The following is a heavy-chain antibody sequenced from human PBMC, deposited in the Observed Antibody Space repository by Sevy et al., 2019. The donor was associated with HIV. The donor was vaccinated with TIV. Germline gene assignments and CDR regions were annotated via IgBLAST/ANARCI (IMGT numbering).Heavy chain of an antibody. CDR1: GFTFSKYS. J-gene: IGHJ4*02. Sequence: GGYLRLSCAASGFTFSKYSMSWVRQPPGKGLEWVSTLSFGCGEINHADSVKGRFTISRYNSKNSLYLQMNNLRAEDTAVYYCAREGCTKPHDYWGQGTLVTVSS. CDR3: AREGCTKPHDY. D-gene: IGHD2-8*01. V-gene: IGHV3-23*01. CDR2: LSFGCGEI.